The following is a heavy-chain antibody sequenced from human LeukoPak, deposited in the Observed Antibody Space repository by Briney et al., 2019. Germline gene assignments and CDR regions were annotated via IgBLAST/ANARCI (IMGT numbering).Heavy chain of an antibody. CDR3: ARLIGITMVRGVIEGP. Sequence: PSETLPLTCAVYGGSFSGYYWSWIRQPPGKGLEWIGEINHSGSTNYNPSLKSRVTISVDTSKNQFSLKLSSVTAADTAVYYCARLIGITMVRGVIEGPWGQGTLVTVSS. V-gene: IGHV4-34*01. CDR1: GGSFSGYY. CDR2: INHSGST. D-gene: IGHD3-10*01. J-gene: IGHJ5*02.